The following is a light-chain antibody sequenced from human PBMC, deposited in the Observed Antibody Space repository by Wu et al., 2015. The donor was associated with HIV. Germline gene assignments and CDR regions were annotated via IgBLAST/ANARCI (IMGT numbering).Light chain of an antibody. CDR3: QQVDSYPYI. V-gene: IGKV1-9*01. J-gene: IGKJ2*01. CDR2: SAS. CDR1: QDISSY. Sequence: DIQMTQSPSSLSASVGDRVTITCRASQDISSYLAWYQQKPGKAPDLLIYSASRLQSGAPSRFSGRGSGTDFTLIISSLQPEDSANYYCQQVDSYPYIFGQGTKLEIK.